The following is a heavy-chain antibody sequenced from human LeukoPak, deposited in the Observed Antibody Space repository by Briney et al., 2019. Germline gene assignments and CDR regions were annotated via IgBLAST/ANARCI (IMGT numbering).Heavy chain of an antibody. J-gene: IGHJ4*02. Sequence: SGGSLRLSCAASGFTFSNYAINWVRQAPGKGLEWVSAINGRSGSTFYAGSVKGRFTISRDNSKNTLYLQMNTLRAEDTAVYYCAKTDPADWYYFDYWGQGTLVTVSS. D-gene: IGHD3-9*01. CDR1: GFTFSNYA. V-gene: IGHV3-23*01. CDR3: AKTDPADWYYFDY. CDR2: INGRSGST.